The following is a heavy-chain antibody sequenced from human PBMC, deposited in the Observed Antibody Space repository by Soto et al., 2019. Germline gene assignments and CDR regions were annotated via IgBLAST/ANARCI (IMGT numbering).Heavy chain of an antibody. Sequence: PGESLKISCKGSGYSFTSYWIGWVRQMPGKGLEWMGIIYPGDSDTGYSPSFQGQVTISADKSISTAYLQWSSLKASDTAMYYCARVDLGYCCGGSCYPAEGYYFDYWGQGTLVTVSS. CDR1: GYSFTSYW. V-gene: IGHV5-51*01. J-gene: IGHJ4*02. CDR3: ARVDLGYCCGGSCYPAEGYYFDY. D-gene: IGHD2-15*01. CDR2: IYPGDSDT.